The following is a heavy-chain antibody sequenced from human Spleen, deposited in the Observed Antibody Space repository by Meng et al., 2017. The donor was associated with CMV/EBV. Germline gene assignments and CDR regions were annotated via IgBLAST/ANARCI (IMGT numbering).Heavy chain of an antibody. CDR2: IYSGGTTS. D-gene: IGHD1-1*01. V-gene: IGHV3-23*03. J-gene: IGHJ3*02. CDR1: GFTFSDYD. Sequence: GESLKISCAVSGFTFSDYDMSWIRQAPGKGLESVSIIYSGGTTSYYANSVKGRFTISRDRSRSTLYLRMNSLRADDTAVYYCAKSVESRGAAFDIWGQGTMVTVSS. CDR3: AKSVESRGAAFDI.